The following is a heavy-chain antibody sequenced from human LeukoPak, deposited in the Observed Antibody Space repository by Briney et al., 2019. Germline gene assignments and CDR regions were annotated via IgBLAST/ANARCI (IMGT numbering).Heavy chain of an antibody. CDR1: GFTFSSHA. Sequence: PGGSLRLSCAASGFTFSSHAMSWVRQAPGKGLEWVSVISRRDDYTYYADSVKGRFTISRDNSKNTLYLQMNSLRAEDTAVYYCANDYRSGSFHDFWGQGTLVTVSS. V-gene: IGHV3-23*01. CDR3: ANDYRSGSFHDF. D-gene: IGHD3-10*01. CDR2: ISRRDDYT. J-gene: IGHJ4*02.